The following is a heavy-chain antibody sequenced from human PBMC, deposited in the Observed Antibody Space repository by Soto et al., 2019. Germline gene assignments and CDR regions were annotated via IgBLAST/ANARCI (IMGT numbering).Heavy chain of an antibody. Sequence: GEALKISCKGSGYSFTSYWISWVRQMPGKGLELMGRIDHSDSYTNYRPSFQGHVTISADKSISNAYLQWSSLKASDTAMYYCARRVVVPASLVGMDXWGQWTTVTVS. D-gene: IGHD2-2*01. CDR3: ARRVVVPASLVGMDX. CDR1: GYSFTSYW. V-gene: IGHV5-10-1*01. J-gene: IGHJ6*02. CDR2: IDHSDSYT.